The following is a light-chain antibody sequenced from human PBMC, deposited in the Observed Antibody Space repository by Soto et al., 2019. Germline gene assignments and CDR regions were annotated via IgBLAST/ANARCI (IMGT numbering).Light chain of an antibody. CDR3: QQHNYWPS. CDR2: GAS. CDR1: QSVSSN. Sequence: EIVMTQSPATLSVSPGERATLSCRASQSVSSNLAWYQQKPGQAPRLLLYGASTRATGIPGRFSGSGSGTESTLTITSLQFEDFAVYYCQQHNYWPSFGQGTKLEIK. V-gene: IGKV3-15*01. J-gene: IGKJ2*01.